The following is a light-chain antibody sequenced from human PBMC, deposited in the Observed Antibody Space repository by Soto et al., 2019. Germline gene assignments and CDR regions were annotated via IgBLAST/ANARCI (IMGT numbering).Light chain of an antibody. J-gene: IGLJ1*01. CDR1: SSDVGGYNY. CDR2: EVS. V-gene: IGLV2-14*01. CDR3: ISYTVSRSYV. Sequence: QSVLTQPASVSGSPGQSITISCTGTSSDVGGYNYVSWYQQQSGKAPKLMIHEVSNRPSGVSNRFSGSKSGNTASLTISGLQADDEADYYCISYTVSRSYVFGPGTKVTVL.